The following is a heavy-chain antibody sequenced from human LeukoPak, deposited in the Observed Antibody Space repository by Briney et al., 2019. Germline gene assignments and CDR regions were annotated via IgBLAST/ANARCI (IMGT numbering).Heavy chain of an antibody. CDR3: AREVPHYYDSSGYYPYFDY. V-gene: IGHV1-2*02. Sequence: GASVKVSCKASGYTFTGYYMHWVRQAPGQELEWMGWINPNSGGTNYAQKFQGRVTMTRDTSISTAYMELSRLRSDDTAVYYCAREVPHYYDSSGYYPYFDYWGQGTLVTVSS. CDR1: GYTFTGYY. J-gene: IGHJ4*02. CDR2: INPNSGGT. D-gene: IGHD3-22*01.